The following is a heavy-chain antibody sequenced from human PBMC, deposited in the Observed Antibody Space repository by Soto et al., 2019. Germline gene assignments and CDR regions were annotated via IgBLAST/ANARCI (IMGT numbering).Heavy chain of an antibody. CDR3: VKDRGDGYNTDY. D-gene: IGHD3-3*01. V-gene: IGHV3-64D*06. CDR2: ISSNGGST. Sequence: CSAAGFTFSSYAMHWVPQAPGKGLEYVSAISSNGGSTYYADSVKGRFTISRDNSKNTLYLQMSTLRAEDTAVYYCVKDRGDGYNTDYWGQGTLVTVSS. J-gene: IGHJ4*02. CDR1: GFTFSSYA.